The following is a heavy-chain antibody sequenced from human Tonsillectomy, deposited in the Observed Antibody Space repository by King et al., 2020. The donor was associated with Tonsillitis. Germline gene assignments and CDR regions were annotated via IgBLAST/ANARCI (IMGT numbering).Heavy chain of an antibody. J-gene: IGHJ6*02. V-gene: IGHV5-51*01. Sequence: VQLVQSGAEVKKPGESLKISCEGSGYSFTSYWIGWVRQMPGKGLEWMGIIYPGDSEIRYSPSFQGQVTISADKSISTAYLQWSSLKASDTAMYYCARPSYSGSYYGYYYGMDVWGQGTTVTVSS. D-gene: IGHD1-26*01. CDR3: ARPSYSGSYYGYYYGMDV. CDR2: IYPGDSEI. CDR1: GYSFTSYW.